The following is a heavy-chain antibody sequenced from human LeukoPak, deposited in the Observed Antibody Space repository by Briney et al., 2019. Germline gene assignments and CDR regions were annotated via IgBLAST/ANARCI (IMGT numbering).Heavy chain of an antibody. J-gene: IGHJ1*01. Sequence: ASVKVSCKASGYTFTSYYMHWVRQAPGQGLEWMGIINPSGGSTSYAQKFQGRVTMTRDTSTSTVYMELSSLRSEDTAVYYCARGIVVVPGVVPEYFQHWGQGTLVTVSS. CDR1: GYTFTSYY. CDR2: INPSGGST. CDR3: ARGIVVVPGVVPEYFQH. D-gene: IGHD2-21*01. V-gene: IGHV1-46*01.